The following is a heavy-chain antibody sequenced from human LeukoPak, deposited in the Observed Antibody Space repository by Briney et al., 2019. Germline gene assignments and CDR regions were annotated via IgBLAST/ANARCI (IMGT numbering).Heavy chain of an antibody. CDR1: GFTFSSYG. CDR3: AKAVLAVAGGSYFDI. Sequence: PGGSLRLSCAASGFTFSSYGMHWVRQAPGKGLEWVAVISYDGSNKYYADSVKGRFTISRDNSKNTLYLQMNSLRAEDTAVYYCAKAVLAVAGGSYFDIWGQGTMVTVSS. J-gene: IGHJ3*02. V-gene: IGHV3-30*18. CDR2: ISYDGSNK. D-gene: IGHD6-19*01.